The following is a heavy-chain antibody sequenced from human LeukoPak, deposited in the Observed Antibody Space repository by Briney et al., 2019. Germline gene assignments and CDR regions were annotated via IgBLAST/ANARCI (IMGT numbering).Heavy chain of an antibody. CDR2: IYYSGST. Sequence: SSETLSLTCTVSGGSISSSSYYWGWIRQPPGKRLEWIGNIYYSGSTYYNPSLKSRVTISVDTSKNQFSLKLSSVTAADTAVYYCARIGYCSSTSCTSYMDVWGKGTTVTVSS. CDR3: ARIGYCSSTSCTSYMDV. CDR1: GGSISSSSYY. J-gene: IGHJ6*03. V-gene: IGHV4-39*07. D-gene: IGHD2-2*01.